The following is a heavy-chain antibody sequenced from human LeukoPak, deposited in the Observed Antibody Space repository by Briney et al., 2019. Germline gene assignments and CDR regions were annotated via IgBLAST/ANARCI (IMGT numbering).Heavy chain of an antibody. D-gene: IGHD3-16*01. J-gene: IGHJ1*01. CDR2: ISPSGGIT. CDR1: GFTFSSHG. Sequence: GGTLRLSCAASGFTFSSHGMNWVRQAPGKGLEWVSGISPSGGITSYTDSVKGRFTISRDNSKNTVSLQMNSLRGDDTAVYYCAKDDAWGRYKDWGQGTLVTVSS. V-gene: IGHV3-23*01. CDR3: AKDDAWGRYKD.